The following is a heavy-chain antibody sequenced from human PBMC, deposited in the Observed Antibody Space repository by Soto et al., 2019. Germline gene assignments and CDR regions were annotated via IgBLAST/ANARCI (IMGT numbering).Heavy chain of an antibody. V-gene: IGHV3-21*01. CDR2: ISSSSSYI. CDR1: GFTFSSYS. Sequence: GGSLRLSCAASGFTFSSYSMNWVRQAPGKGLEWVSSISSSSSYIYYADSVKGRFTISRDNAKNSLYLQMNSLRAEDTAVYYCARDRRFSPTTVVTPLDYWGQGTPVTVSS. J-gene: IGHJ4*02. D-gene: IGHD4-17*01. CDR3: ARDRRFSPTTVVTPLDY.